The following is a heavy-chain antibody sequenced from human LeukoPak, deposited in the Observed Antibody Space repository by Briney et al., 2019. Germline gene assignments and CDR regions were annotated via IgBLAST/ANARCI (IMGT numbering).Heavy chain of an antibody. J-gene: IGHJ4*02. CDR2: IYYSGST. CDR1: GGSISSGGYY. CDR3: ARHRRDGYGASKYYFDY. Sequence: SETLSLTCTVSGGSISSGGYYWSWIRQHPGKGLEWIGYIYYSGSTYYNPSLKSRVTISVDTSKNQFSLKLSSVTAADTAVYYCARHRRDGYGASKYYFDYWGQGTLVTVSS. V-gene: IGHV4-39*01. D-gene: IGHD5-24*01.